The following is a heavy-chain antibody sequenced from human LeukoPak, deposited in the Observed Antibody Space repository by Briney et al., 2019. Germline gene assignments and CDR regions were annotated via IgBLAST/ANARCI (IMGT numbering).Heavy chain of an antibody. CDR1: GYTFTGYH. CDR3: ARDYCSSTSCLFDY. V-gene: IGHV1-2*06. D-gene: IGHD2-2*01. Sequence: GASVKVSCKASGYTFTGYHMHWVRQAPGQGLEWMGRINPNSGDTNSAQKFHGRVAMTRDTSISTAFMELTRLRSDDTAVYYCARDYCSSTSCLFDYWGQGTLVTDSS. CDR2: INPNSGDT. J-gene: IGHJ4*02.